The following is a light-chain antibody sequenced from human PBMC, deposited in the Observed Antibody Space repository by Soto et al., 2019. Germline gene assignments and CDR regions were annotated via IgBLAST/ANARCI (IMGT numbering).Light chain of an antibody. CDR3: QQRSKWPFT. V-gene: IGKV3-11*01. CDR1: QSVSSY. Sequence: EIVLTQSPATLSLSPGERATLSCRASQSVSSYLAWYQQKPGQAPRLLIYDASNRATGIPARFSGSGSGTDFTLTISSLEPEDFAVYYCQQRSKWPFTFGGGTKVEIK. CDR2: DAS. J-gene: IGKJ4*01.